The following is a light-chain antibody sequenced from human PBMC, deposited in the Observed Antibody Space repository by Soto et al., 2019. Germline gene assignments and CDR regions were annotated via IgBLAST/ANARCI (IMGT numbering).Light chain of an antibody. CDR3: SSYTTSGSLV. Sequence: QSVLTQPASVSGSPGQSITISCTGTSSDVGGYNYVSWYQQHQGKAPKLMIYDVSNRPSGVSNRFSGSKSGNTASLTISGLQAEDEADYYCSSYTTSGSLVFGGGTKVTVL. J-gene: IGLJ2*01. CDR2: DVS. V-gene: IGLV2-14*01. CDR1: SSDVGGYNY.